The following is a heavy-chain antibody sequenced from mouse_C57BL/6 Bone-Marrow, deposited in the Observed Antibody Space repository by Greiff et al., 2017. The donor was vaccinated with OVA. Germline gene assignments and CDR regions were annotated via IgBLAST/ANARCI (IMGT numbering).Heavy chain of an antibody. CDR3: APHYYGSSYRYFDV. V-gene: IGHV14-2*01. CDR1: GFNIKDYY. Sequence: EVKLMESGAELVKPGASVKLSCTASGFNIKDYYMHWVKQRPEQGLEWIGRIDPEDGETKYDPKFQGKATINADTSSNTAYLQLSSLTSEDTAVYYCAPHYYGSSYRYFDVWGTGTTVTVSP. CDR2: IDPEDGET. J-gene: IGHJ1*03. D-gene: IGHD1-1*01.